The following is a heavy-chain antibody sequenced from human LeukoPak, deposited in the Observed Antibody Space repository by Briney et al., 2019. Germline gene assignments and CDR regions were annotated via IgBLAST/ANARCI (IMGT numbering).Heavy chain of an antibody. CDR2: IHRGGST. CDR1: GYSISSGFY. J-gene: IGHJ4*02. Sequence: SETLSLTCTVSGYSISSGFYWGWIRQPPGKGLEWIGTIHRGGSTNYNPSLQSQVTISVDTSKNQFSLHLSSVTVADTAMYYCARVSIYGRSYLDYWGQGTLVTVSS. D-gene: IGHD3-10*01. CDR3: ARVSIYGRSYLDY. V-gene: IGHV4-38-2*02.